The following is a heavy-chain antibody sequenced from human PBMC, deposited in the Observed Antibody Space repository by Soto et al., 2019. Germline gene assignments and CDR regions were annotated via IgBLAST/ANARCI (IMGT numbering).Heavy chain of an antibody. CDR3: VRATVTTEYFDV. D-gene: IGHD4-4*01. Sequence: SETLSLTCTVSRDYIGRYYWGWLRQPPGKALEWLGCIYFTGSTNYNPSFNSRISMSVDTANNQLSLNMTSVTAADTAVYYCVRATVTTEYFDVWGQGALVTVSS. V-gene: IGHV4-59*01. CDR2: IYFTGST. CDR1: RDYIGRYY. J-gene: IGHJ4*02.